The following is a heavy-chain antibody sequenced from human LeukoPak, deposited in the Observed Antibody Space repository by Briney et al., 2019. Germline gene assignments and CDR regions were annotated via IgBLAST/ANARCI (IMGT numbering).Heavy chain of an antibody. CDR1: GGSISSDY. CDR2: IYYSGGT. CDR3: ARVSSGYRYPRFDY. D-gene: IGHD5-18*01. J-gene: IGHJ4*02. Sequence: SGTLSLTCTVSGGSISSDYWSWIRQPPGKGLEWIGYIYYSGGTNYNASLKSRVARSVETSNNQFSLRLSSVTAAGTAVYYCARVSSGYRYPRFDYWGQGTLVTVSS. V-gene: IGHV4-59*01.